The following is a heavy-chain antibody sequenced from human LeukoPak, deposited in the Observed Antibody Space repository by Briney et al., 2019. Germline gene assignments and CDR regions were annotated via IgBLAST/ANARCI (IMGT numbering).Heavy chain of an antibody. CDR3: ASNGADSGSYEFPGSEHPY. D-gene: IGHD1-26*01. V-gene: IGHV4-39*01. J-gene: IGHJ4*02. CDR1: GGSISSSSYY. Sequence: TSETLTLTCTVSGGSISSSSYYWGWIRQPPGKGLEWIGSIYYSGSTYYNPSLKSRVTISVDTSKNQFSLKLSSVTAADTAVYYCASNGADSGSYEFPGSEHPYWGQGTLVTVSS. CDR2: IYYSGST.